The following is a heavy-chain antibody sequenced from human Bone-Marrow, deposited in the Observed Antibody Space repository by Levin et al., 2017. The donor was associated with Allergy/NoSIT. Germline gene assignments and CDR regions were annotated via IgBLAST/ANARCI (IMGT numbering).Heavy chain of an antibody. J-gene: IGHJ5*02. CDR2: IIENGAET. CDR3: AKDYFPYRDWYFS. V-gene: IGHV3-23*01. CDR1: GFTFSNYA. Sequence: LSLTCAASGFTFSNYAMTWLRQAPGKGLEWVSSIIENGAETFYADSVKGRFTISRDNSKNTLYLQMHSLSSDDTAVYYCAKDYFPYRDWYFSWGQGTLVTVSS. D-gene: IGHD5-24*01.